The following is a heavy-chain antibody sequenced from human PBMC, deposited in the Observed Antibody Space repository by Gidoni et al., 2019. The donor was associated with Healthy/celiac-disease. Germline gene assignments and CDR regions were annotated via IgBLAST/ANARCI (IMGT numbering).Heavy chain of an antibody. J-gene: IGHJ4*02. D-gene: IGHD3-22*01. CDR2: IWYDGSNK. CDR3: ARDGQAYDPDY. CDR1: GFTFSSYG. V-gene: IGHV3-33*01. Sequence: QVQLVESGGGVVQPGRSLRLSCAAPGFTFSSYGMHWVRQAPGKGLEWVAVIWYDGSNKYYADSVKGRFTISRDNSKNTLYLQMNSLRAEDTAVYYCARDGQAYDPDYWGQGTLVTVSS.